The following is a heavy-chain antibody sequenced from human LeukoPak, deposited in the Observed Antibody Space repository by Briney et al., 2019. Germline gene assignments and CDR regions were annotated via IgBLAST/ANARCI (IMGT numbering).Heavy chain of an antibody. V-gene: IGHV4-39*01. J-gene: IGHJ4*02. Sequence: SETLSLTCTVSGGSTSSSNYYWGWIRQPPGKGLEWIGGIHYSGNTYYNPSLKSRVTISIDTSKNQFSLKLSSVTAADTAVYYCARGRRQLRAFDYWAREPWSPSPQ. CDR3: ARGRRQLRAFDY. D-gene: IGHD1-26*01. CDR2: IHYSGNT. CDR1: GGSTSSSNYY.